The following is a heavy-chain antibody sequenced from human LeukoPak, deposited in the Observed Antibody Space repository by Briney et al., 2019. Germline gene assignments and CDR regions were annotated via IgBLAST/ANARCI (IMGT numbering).Heavy chain of an antibody. CDR2: IKQDGSEK. CDR3: ARDRHTAMVNYYYYMDV. CDR1: GFTFSSYW. D-gene: IGHD5-18*01. Sequence: GGSLRLSCAASGFTFSSYWMSWVRQAPGKGLEWVANIKQDGSEKYYVDSVKGRFTISRDNAKNSLYLQMNSLRAEDTAVYYCARDRHTAMVNYYYYMDVWGKGTTVTISS. J-gene: IGHJ6*03. V-gene: IGHV3-7*01.